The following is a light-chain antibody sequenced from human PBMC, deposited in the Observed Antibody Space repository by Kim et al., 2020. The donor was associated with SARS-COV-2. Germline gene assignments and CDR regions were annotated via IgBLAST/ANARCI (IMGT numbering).Light chain of an antibody. CDR2: EDN. CDR3: QAWDSRTVV. V-gene: IGLV3-1*01. Sequence: SYELTQPPSVSVSPGQTASITCSGDKLGDKNVCWYQQKPGQSPVLVIYEDNKRPSGIPERVSGSNSGNTATLTISGTPAMDEADYFCQAWDSRTVV. J-gene: IGLJ2*01. CDR1: KLGDKN.